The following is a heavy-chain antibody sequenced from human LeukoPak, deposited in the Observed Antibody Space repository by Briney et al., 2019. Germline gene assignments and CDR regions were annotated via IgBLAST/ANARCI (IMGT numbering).Heavy chain of an antibody. Sequence: GASVKVSCTASGGTFSSYAMHWVRQAPGKGLEWVAVISYDGSNKYYADSVKGRFTISRDNSKNTLYLQMNSLRAEDTAVYYCARDLDIVVVPAAMALGYWGQGTLVTVSS. J-gene: IGHJ4*02. V-gene: IGHV3-30-3*01. D-gene: IGHD2-2*03. CDR1: GGTFSSYA. CDR3: ARDLDIVVVPAAMALGY. CDR2: ISYDGSNK.